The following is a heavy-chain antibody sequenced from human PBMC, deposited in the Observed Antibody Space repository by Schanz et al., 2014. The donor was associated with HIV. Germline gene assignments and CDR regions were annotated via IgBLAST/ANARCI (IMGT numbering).Heavy chain of an antibody. J-gene: IGHJ6*02. CDR3: AKDAGGAMDV. Sequence: EVQLLESGGGLNQPGGSLSLSCVVSGFTLKTYAMTLVRQAPGKGLEWVAVIYSGGNTYYADSVKGRFTISRDNSKNAMYLQMNSLRPEDTAVYYCAKDAGGAMDVWGQGTTVTVSS. V-gene: IGHV3-23*03. CDR1: GFTLKTYA. D-gene: IGHD3-16*01. CDR2: IYSGGNT.